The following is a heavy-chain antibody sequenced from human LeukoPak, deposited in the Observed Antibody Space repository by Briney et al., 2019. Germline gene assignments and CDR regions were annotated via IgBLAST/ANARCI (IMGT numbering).Heavy chain of an antibody. J-gene: IGHJ4*02. CDR1: GGSISGYY. Sequence: PSETLSLTCTVSGGSISGYYWSWIRQPPGKGLEWIAYIHYSGSTNYNPPLKSRLTISVDTSKNQLSLKLNSMTDADTAVYYCARHGQNDGYPLDYWGQGTLASVSS. CDR3: ARHGQNDGYPLDY. CDR2: IHYSGST. V-gene: IGHV4-59*08. D-gene: IGHD5-24*01.